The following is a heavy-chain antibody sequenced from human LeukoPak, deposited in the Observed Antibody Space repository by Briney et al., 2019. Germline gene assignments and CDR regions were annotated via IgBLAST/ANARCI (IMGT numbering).Heavy chain of an antibody. Sequence: SETLSLTCAVYGGSFSGYYWSWIRQPPGKGLEWIGEINHSGSTNYNPSLKSRVIISVDMSKNQFSLKLSSVTAADTAVYYCARGGDYGDYVFGYWGQGTLVTVSS. CDR2: INHSGST. CDR3: ARGGDYGDYVFGY. J-gene: IGHJ4*02. V-gene: IGHV4-34*01. D-gene: IGHD4-17*01. CDR1: GGSFSGYY.